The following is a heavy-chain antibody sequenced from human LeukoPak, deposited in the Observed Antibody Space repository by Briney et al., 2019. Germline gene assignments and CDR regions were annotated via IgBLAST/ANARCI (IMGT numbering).Heavy chain of an antibody. CDR1: GFTFSSYA. CDR3: ARDPSSSSGYFYATPSYYFDY. Sequence: GGSLRLSCAASGFTFSSYAMSWVRQAPGKGLEWVSAISGSGDDTYYSASVKGRFTISRDTSKNTLYLQLSSLRADDTAVYFCARDPSSSSGYFYATPSYYFDYWGQGSLVTVSS. D-gene: IGHD3-22*01. J-gene: IGHJ4*02. V-gene: IGHV3-23*01. CDR2: ISGSGDDT.